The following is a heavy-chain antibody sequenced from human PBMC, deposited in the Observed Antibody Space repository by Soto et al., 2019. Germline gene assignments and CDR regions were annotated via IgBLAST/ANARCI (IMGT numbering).Heavy chain of an antibody. CDR3: ASGGYSGYDAYYYFDY. CDR1: GGSISSGGYY. D-gene: IGHD5-12*01. V-gene: IGHV4-31*03. J-gene: IGHJ4*02. Sequence: SETLSLTCTVSGGSISSGGYYWSWIRQHPGKGLEWIGYIYYSGSTYYNPSLKSRVTISVDTSKNQFSLKLSSVTAADTAVYYCASGGYSGYDAYYYFDYWGQGTLVTVSS. CDR2: IYYSGST.